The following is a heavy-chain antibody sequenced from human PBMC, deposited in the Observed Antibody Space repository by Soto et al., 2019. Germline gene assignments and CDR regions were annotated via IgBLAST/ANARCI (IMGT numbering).Heavy chain of an antibody. CDR1: GGSFSGYY. CDR2: INHSGST. CDR3: ARGVVGGSCSDY. Sequence: SATLSLTCAVYGGSFSGYYWSWIRQPPGKGLEWIGEINHSGSTNYNPSLKSRVTISVDTSKNQFSLKLSSVTAADTAVYYCARGVVGGSCSDYWGQGTLVTVSS. D-gene: IGHD2-15*01. J-gene: IGHJ4*02. V-gene: IGHV4-34*01.